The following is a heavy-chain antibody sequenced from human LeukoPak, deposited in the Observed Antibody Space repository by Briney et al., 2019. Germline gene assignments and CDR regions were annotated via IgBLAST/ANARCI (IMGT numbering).Heavy chain of an antibody. CDR2: IVVGSGNT. CDR3: ARTKRHNWNYFLFDC. J-gene: IGHJ4*02. D-gene: IGHD1-7*01. CDR1: GFTFTSSA. Sequence: SVKVSCKASGFTFTSSAMQWVRQARGQRLEWIGWIVVGSGNTNYAQKFQERVTITRDMSTSTAYMELSSLRSEDTAVYYCARTKRHNWNYFLFDCWGQGTLVTVSS. V-gene: IGHV1-58*02.